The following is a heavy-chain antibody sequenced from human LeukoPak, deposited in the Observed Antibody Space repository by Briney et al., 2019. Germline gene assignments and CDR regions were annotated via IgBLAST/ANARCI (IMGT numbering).Heavy chain of an antibody. V-gene: IGHV5-51*01. Sequence: GESLKISCKGFGYSFTSYWIGWVRQMPGKGLEWMGIIYPGDSETRYSPSFQGQVTISADRSISTAYLQWSSLKASDTAMYHCARGRYNTRYYGDFDYWGQGTLVTVSS. CDR1: GYSFTSYW. D-gene: IGHD3-10*01. CDR2: IYPGDSET. CDR3: ARGRYNTRYYGDFDY. J-gene: IGHJ4*02.